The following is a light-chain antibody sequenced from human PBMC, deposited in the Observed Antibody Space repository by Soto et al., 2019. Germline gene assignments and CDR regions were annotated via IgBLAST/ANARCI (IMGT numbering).Light chain of an antibody. J-gene: IGLJ1*01. Sequence: QSVLTQPPSVSGSPRQSITISCTGTSSDVGGYNYVSWYQQHPGKAPKLMIYDVSNRPSGVSNRFSGSKSGNTASLTISGLQAEDEADYYCSSYTSSSTPFVFGTGTKLTVL. CDR3: SSYTSSSTPFV. V-gene: IGLV2-14*01. CDR2: DVS. CDR1: SSDVGGYNY.